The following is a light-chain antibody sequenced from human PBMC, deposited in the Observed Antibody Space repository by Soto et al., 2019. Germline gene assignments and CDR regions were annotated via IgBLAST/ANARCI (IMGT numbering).Light chain of an antibody. CDR2: LEGSGIY. J-gene: IGLJ2*01. CDR3: ETCDTNTRV. V-gene: IGLV4-60*02. Sequence: QPVLTQSSSASASLGSSVKVTCTLSSGHSSYIIAWHQQQPGKAPRYLMKLEGSGIYKKGSGVPDRFSGSSSGADRYLTISNLQFEDEADYYCETCDTNTRVFGGGTKVTVL. CDR1: SGHSSYI.